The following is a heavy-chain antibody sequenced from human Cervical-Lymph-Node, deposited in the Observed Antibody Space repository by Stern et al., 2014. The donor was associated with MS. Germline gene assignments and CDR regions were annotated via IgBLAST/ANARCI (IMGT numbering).Heavy chain of an antibody. CDR1: GFTFRNYT. CDR2: ISSTSTYI. J-gene: IGHJ4*02. CDR3: TRARRGCDY. D-gene: IGHD6-19*01. Sequence: VQLVESGGGLVKPGGSLRLSCAVSGFTFRNYTMNWVRQAPGKGLEWVSSISSTSTYIYYADSVKGRFTISRDNAKNSLYLQMNSLRAEDTAVYYCTRARRGCDYWGQGTLVTVSS. V-gene: IGHV3-21*01.